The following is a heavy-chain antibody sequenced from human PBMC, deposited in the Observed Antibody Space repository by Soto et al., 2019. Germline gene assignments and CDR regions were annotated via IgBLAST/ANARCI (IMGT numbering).Heavy chain of an antibody. CDR3: AKDMGLIVVVIDHDY. V-gene: IGHV3-23*01. Sequence: GGSLRLSCAASGFTFSSYAMSWVRQAPGKGMEWVSAISGSGGSTYYADSVKGRFTISRDNSKNTLYLQMNSLRAEDTAVYYCAKDMGLIVVVIDHDYWGQGTLVTVSS. CDR2: ISGSGGST. D-gene: IGHD3-22*01. CDR1: GFTFSSYA. J-gene: IGHJ4*02.